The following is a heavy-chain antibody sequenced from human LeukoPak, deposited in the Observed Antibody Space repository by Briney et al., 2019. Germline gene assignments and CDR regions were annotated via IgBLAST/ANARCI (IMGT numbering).Heavy chain of an antibody. Sequence: SETLSFTCTVSGYSISSGYYWGWIRQPPGKGLELIGTIYHSGSTYYNPSLKSRVTISVDTSKNQFSLRLSSVTAADTAVYYCARDLEDYDAFDIWGQGTMVTVSS. CDR2: IYHSGST. CDR1: GYSISSGYY. V-gene: IGHV4-38-2*02. D-gene: IGHD3/OR15-3a*01. CDR3: ARDLEDYDAFDI. J-gene: IGHJ3*02.